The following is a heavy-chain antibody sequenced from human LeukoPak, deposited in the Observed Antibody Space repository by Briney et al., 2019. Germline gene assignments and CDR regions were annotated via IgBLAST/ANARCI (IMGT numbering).Heavy chain of an antibody. CDR3: ARAPVIVMHDWYFDL. D-gene: IGHD3-22*01. Sequence: GGSLRLSCVGSEFTFRNYSLNWVRQAPGKGLEWVSSVSSSSSYKYYVDSVKGRFTISRDNAKKSLYLQMNSLRAEDTAIYYCARAPVIVMHDWYFDLWGRGTLVTVSS. CDR1: EFTFRNYS. CDR2: VSSSSSYK. J-gene: IGHJ2*01. V-gene: IGHV3-21*01.